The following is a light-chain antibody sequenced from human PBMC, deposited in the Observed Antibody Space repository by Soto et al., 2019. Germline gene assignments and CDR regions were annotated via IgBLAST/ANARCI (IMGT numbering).Light chain of an antibody. V-gene: IGKV3-20*01. Sequence: VVLTQSPATLSLSPGEPATLSCRASRDVYINALAWYQQKPGRTPTLLIYGASTRATGIPDRFSATGSGTEFSLTINGLEPEDFAVYYCQQYATSARLTFGPGTNVDI. CDR3: QQYATSARLT. J-gene: IGKJ3*01. CDR1: RDVYINA. CDR2: GAS.